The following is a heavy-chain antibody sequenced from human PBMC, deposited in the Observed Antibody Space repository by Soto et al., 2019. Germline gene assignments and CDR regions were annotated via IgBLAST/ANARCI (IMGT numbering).Heavy chain of an antibody. Sequence: QLQLQESGPGLVKPSETLYLTCTVSGGSIRISRYYWGWISQPPGKGLEWIGSIYYSGSTYYNPSLPRRVTTSVATSKNQFSLKLSSVTAADTAVYYCARQPLGSSSGSFVYWGQGTLVTVSS. CDR1: GGSIRISRYY. CDR2: IYYSGST. D-gene: IGHD6-13*01. V-gene: IGHV4-39*01. CDR3: ARQPLGSSSGSFVY. J-gene: IGHJ4*02.